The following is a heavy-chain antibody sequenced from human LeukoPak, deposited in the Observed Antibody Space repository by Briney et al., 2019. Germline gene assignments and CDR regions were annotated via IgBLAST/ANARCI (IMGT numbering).Heavy chain of an antibody. CDR2: IRSDGSDK. D-gene: IGHD1-26*01. Sequence: GSLRLSCAASGFFFSSFGMSWVRQAPGKGLEWVAFIRSDGSDKFYADSVKGRFNISRDNSKNMLYLQMNSLRAEDTAVYYCARGLLGATTSYFDYWGQGTLVTVSS. CDR3: ARGLLGATTSYFDY. V-gene: IGHV3-30*02. J-gene: IGHJ4*02. CDR1: GFFFSSFG.